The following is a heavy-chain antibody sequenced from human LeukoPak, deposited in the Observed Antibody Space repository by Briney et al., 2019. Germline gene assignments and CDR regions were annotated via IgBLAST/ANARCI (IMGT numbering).Heavy chain of an antibody. V-gene: IGHV3-15*01. CDR2: IKNKTEGRTI. CDR1: VFIFRNAW. D-gene: IGHD3-22*01. CDR3: TTGVRDSSGYYNFDY. Sequence: GGSLRLFRAASVFIFRNAWLNWVRRSRGKGWEWVGRIKNKTEGRTIDYGAPGKGRLTISRDESKNTLFLQMNRLKAEDTAMYHCTTGVRDSSGYYNFDYWGQGTLVTVSS. J-gene: IGHJ4*02.